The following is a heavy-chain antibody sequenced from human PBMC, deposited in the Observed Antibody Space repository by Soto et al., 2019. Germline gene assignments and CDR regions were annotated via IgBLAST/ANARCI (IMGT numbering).Heavy chain of an antibody. CDR1: GLTFSSCW. CDR3: ARGDGDRYDGHGYLGRH. Sequence: GGSLRLSCAASGLTFSSCWMSWVRQAPGKGLEWVANIKQDGSEKYYVDSVKGRFTISRDNAKNSLYLQMNSLRAEDTAVYYCARGDGDRYDGHGYLGRHWGQGSLVTVSP. D-gene: IGHD2-21*01. CDR2: IKQDGSEK. J-gene: IGHJ4*02. V-gene: IGHV3-7*01.